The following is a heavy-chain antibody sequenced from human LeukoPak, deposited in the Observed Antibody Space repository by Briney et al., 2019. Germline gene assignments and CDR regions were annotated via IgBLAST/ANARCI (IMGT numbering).Heavy chain of an antibody. D-gene: IGHD2-8*02. CDR1: GYTLTELS. J-gene: IGHJ4*02. V-gene: IGHV1-24*01. Sequence: ASVTVSCTVSGYTLTELSMHWVRQAPGKGLEWMGGFDPEDGETIYAQKFQGRVTMTEDTSTDTAYMELSSLRSEDTAVYYCATSQVVYAILDYWGQGTLVTVSS. CDR3: ATSQVVYAILDY. CDR2: FDPEDGET.